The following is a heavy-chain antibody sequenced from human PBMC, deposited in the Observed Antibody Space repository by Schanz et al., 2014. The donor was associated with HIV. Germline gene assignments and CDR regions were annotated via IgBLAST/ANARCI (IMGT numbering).Heavy chain of an antibody. D-gene: IGHD2-15*01. Sequence: EVRLVESGGGVVKPGGSLRLSCAASGFMFSSYSMNWVRQAPGKGLEWVSSISSSRRYTYYADSMKGRFTITRDNAKYSLYLQMNSLRAEDTAVYYCASWGSWAVTTPYYFDYWGQGTLVTVSS. CDR2: ISSSRRYT. CDR1: GFMFSSYS. CDR3: ASWGSWAVTTPYYFDY. J-gene: IGHJ4*02. V-gene: IGHV3-21*01.